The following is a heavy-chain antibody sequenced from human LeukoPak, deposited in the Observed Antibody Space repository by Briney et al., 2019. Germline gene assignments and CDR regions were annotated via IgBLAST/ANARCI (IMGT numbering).Heavy chain of an antibody. CDR3: ARSSDYVFDY. J-gene: IGHJ4*02. CDR2: IYPGDSDT. Sequence: GESLKISCKASGYSFAAYWIGWVRQVPGKGLEWMGVIYPGDSDTRYSPSFQGQVTISADMSISTAYLQWSSLKASDTAMYYCARSSDYVFDYWGQGTLVTVSS. CDR1: GYSFAAYW. V-gene: IGHV5-51*01. D-gene: IGHD4-17*01.